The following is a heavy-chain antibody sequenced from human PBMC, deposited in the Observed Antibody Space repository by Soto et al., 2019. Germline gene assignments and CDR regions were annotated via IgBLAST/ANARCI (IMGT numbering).Heavy chain of an antibody. V-gene: IGHV4-59*08. CDR3: ARLSAGMDV. D-gene: IGHD6-13*01. CDR1: GGSISSYY. J-gene: IGHJ6*03. CDR2: IYYSGST. Sequence: SETLSLTCTVSGGSISSYYLSWIRQPPGKGLEWIGYIYYSGSTNYNPSLKSRVTISVDTSKNQFSLKLSSVTAADTAVYYCARLSAGMDVWGKGTTVTVSS.